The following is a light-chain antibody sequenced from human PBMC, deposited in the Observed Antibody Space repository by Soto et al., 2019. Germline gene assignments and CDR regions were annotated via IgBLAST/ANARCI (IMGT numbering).Light chain of an antibody. J-gene: IGLJ1*01. CDR1: SSDVGSYNL. CDR2: EGS. V-gene: IGLV2-14*02. CDR3: SSYTSSSTLYV. Sequence: QSVLTQPASVSGSPGQSITISCTGTSSDVGSYNLVSWYQQHPGKAPKLMIYEGSKRPSGVSNRFSGSKSGNTASLTISGPQAEDEADYYCSSYTSSSTLYVFGTGTKVTVL.